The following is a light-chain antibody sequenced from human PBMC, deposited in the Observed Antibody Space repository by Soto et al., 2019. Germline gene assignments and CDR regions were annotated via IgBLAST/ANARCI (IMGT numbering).Light chain of an antibody. CDR3: QEYDSYSST. J-gene: IGKJ2*01. V-gene: IGKV1-5*01. Sequence: DIPMTQSPSTLSASVGDRVTITCRASQSISNYLAWYQQKPGKAPKVLIYDASSFESGVPLRFSGSGSGTEFTLTISSLQPDDFATNYCQEYDSYSSTFGQGTKLQIK. CDR2: DAS. CDR1: QSISNY.